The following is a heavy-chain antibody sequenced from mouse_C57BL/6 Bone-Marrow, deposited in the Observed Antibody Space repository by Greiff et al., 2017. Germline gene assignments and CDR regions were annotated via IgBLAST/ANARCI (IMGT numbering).Heavy chain of an antibody. D-gene: IGHD2-3*01. V-gene: IGHV1-55*01. J-gene: IGHJ1*03. CDR1: GYTFTSYW. CDR3: ATYDGYHWYFDV. Sequence: VQLQQPGAELVKPGASVKMSCKASGYTFTSYWITWVKQRPGQGLEWIGDIYPGSGSTNYNEKFKSKDTLTVDTSSSTAYMQLSSLTSEDSAVYYCATYDGYHWYFDVWGTGTTVTVSS. CDR2: IYPGSGST.